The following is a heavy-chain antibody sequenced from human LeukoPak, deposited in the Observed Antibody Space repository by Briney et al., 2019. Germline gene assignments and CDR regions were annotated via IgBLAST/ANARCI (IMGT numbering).Heavy chain of an antibody. CDR3: ARDGDTTMVPIDY. V-gene: IGHV3-74*01. J-gene: IGHJ4*02. CDR1: GFTFSAYW. Sequence: PGGSLRLSCAASGFTFSAYWMHWVRQAPGKGLVWVSRIDADGSSTKYADSVKGRFTISRDNAKNTLYLQMDSLRAEDTAVYYCARDGDTTMVPIDYWGQGPLVTVSS. CDR2: IDADGSST. D-gene: IGHD5-18*01.